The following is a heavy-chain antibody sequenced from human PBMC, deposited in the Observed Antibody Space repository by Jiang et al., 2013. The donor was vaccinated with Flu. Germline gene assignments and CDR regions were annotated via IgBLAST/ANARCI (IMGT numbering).Heavy chain of an antibody. CDR3: ARGGDKAVKYSSSWGYYYYGMDV. V-gene: IGHV3-33*01. D-gene: IGHD6-13*01. Sequence: PGRSLRLSCAASGFTFSSYGMHWVRQAPGKGLEWVAVIWYDGSNKYYADSVKGRFTISRDNSKNTLYLQMNSLRAEDTAVYYCARGGDKAVKYSSSWGYYYYGMDVWGKGTTVTVSS. CDR2: IWYDGSNK. J-gene: IGHJ6*04. CDR1: GFTFSSYG.